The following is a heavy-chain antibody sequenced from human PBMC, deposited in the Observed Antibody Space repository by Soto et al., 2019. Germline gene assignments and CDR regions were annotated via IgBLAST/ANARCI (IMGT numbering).Heavy chain of an antibody. D-gene: IGHD6-6*01. Sequence: QVQLQESGPGLVKPSETLSLTCTVSGGSISGYYWSWIRQAPGKGLEWIGYISYSGSPNYDPSLKSRVTISVDTSQNRFSLKLTSVTAADTAVYYCARAGRSSSKTVFDYWGQGTLVTVSS. V-gene: IGHV4-59*01. J-gene: IGHJ4*02. CDR1: GGSISGYY. CDR3: ARAGRSSSKTVFDY. CDR2: ISYSGSP.